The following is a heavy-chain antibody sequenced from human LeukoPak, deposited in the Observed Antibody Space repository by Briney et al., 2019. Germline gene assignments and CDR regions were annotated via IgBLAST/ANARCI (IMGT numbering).Heavy chain of an antibody. Sequence: SETLSLTCAVSGGSISSYYWSWIRQPPGKGLEWIGYIYYSGSTNYNPSLKSRVTISVDTSKNQFSLKLSSVTAADTAVYYCARDYGGYCSSTSCHNWFDPWGQGTLVTVSS. CDR1: GGSISSYY. J-gene: IGHJ5*02. V-gene: IGHV4-59*01. D-gene: IGHD2-2*01. CDR3: ARDYGGYCSSTSCHNWFDP. CDR2: IYYSGST.